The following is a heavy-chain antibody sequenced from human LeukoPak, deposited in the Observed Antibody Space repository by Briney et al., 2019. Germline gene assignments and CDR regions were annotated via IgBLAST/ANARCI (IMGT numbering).Heavy chain of an antibody. V-gene: IGHV3-7*01. CDR3: AREGY. CDR1: GFPFSSYA. CDR2: IKQDGSEK. Sequence: GGPLRLSCAASGFPFSSYAMSWVRQAPGKGLEWVANIKQDGSEKYYVDSVKGRFTISRDNAKNSLYLQMNSLRAEDTAVYYCAREGYWGQGTLVTVSS. J-gene: IGHJ4*02.